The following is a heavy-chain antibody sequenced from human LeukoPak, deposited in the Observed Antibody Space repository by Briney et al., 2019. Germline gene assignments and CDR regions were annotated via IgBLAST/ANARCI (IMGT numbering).Heavy chain of an antibody. Sequence: PGGSLRLSCAASGFTFSSYAMSWVRQAPGKGLEWVSAISGSGGSTYYADSVKGRFTISRDNSKNTLYLQMNSLRAEDTAVYYCAKDTYYDFWSGPTWFDPWGQGTLVTVSS. CDR2: ISGSGGST. CDR1: GFTFSSYA. V-gene: IGHV3-23*01. J-gene: IGHJ5*02. D-gene: IGHD3-3*01. CDR3: AKDTYYDFWSGPTWFDP.